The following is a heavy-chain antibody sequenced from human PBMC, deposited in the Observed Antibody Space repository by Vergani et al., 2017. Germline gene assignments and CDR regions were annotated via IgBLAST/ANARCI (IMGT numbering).Heavy chain of an antibody. Sequence: QMQLVQSGPEVKKPGTSVKVSCKASGFTFTNSAVQWVRQARGQRLEWIGWIVVGSGNTNYAQQFQERVNISRDMSTGTVYMELSSLRSEDSAVYYCAADQGGRAYCGGDXYSNWGQGTLVTVSS. CDR3: AADQGGRAYCGGDXYSN. V-gene: IGHV1-58*01. CDR1: GFTFTNSA. D-gene: IGHD2-21*02. J-gene: IGHJ4*02. CDR2: IVVGSGNT.